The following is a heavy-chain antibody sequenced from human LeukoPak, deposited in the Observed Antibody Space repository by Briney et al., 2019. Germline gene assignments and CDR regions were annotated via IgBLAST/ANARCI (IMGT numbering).Heavy chain of an antibody. V-gene: IGHV3-21*01. Sequence: GGSLRLSCAASGFTFSSYGMSWVRQAPGKGLEWVSSISSSSSYIYYADSVKGRFTISRDNAKNSLYLQMNSLRAEDTAVYYCARNYDSSGYYHEAPDYWGQGTLVTVSS. CDR1: GFTFSSYG. CDR3: ARNYDSSGYYHEAPDY. D-gene: IGHD3-22*01. CDR2: ISSSSSYI. J-gene: IGHJ4*02.